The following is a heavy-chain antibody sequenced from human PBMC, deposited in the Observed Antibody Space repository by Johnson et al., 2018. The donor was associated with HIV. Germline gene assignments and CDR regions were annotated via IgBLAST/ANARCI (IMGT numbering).Heavy chain of an antibody. J-gene: IGHJ3*02. D-gene: IGHD6-13*01. CDR3: ARDGGIATALDGFDI. CDR2: IWFDGITK. V-gene: IGHV3-30*19. CDR1: GFTFSDYG. Sequence: QVQLVESGGGVVQPGRSLRLSCVASGFTFSDYGMHWVRQAPGKGLEWVAVIWFDGITKYYTESVKGRFTISRDNSKNTLYLQMNSLRSEDTAVYYCARDGGIATALDGFDIWGQGTMVTVSS.